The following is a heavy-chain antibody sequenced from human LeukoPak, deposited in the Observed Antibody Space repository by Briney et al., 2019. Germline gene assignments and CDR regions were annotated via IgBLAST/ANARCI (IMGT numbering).Heavy chain of an antibody. CDR2: IYTSGST. CDR1: GGSISSGSYY. V-gene: IGHV4-61*02. D-gene: IGHD3-9*01. J-gene: IGHJ1*01. CDR3: ARGDYSGVLLRYFDWLLSEYFQH. Sequence: SETLSLTCTVSGGSISSGSYYWSWIRQPAGKGLEWIGRIYTSGSTNYNPSLKSRVTISVDTSKNQFSLKLSSVTAADTAVYYCARGDYSGVLLRYFDWLLSEYFQHWGQGTLVTVSS.